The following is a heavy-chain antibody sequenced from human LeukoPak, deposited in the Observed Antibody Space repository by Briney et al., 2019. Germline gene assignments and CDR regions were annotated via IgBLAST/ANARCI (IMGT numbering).Heavy chain of an antibody. Sequence: ASVKVSCKASGYTFTGYYMHRVRQAPGQGLEWMGRINPNSGGTNYAQKFQGRVTMTRDTSISTAYMELSRLRSDDTAVYYCARDLDYYGSGSYGGWGQGTLVTVSS. V-gene: IGHV1-2*06. CDR1: GYTFTGYY. CDR3: ARDLDYYGSGSYGG. J-gene: IGHJ4*02. CDR2: INPNSGGT. D-gene: IGHD3-10*01.